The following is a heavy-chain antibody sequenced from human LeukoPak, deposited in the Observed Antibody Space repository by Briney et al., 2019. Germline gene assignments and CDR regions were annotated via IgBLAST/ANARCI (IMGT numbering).Heavy chain of an antibody. V-gene: IGHV3-30*18. Sequence: GGSLRLSCAASGFTFSSYGMHWVRQAPGKGLEWVAVISYDGSNKYYADSVKGRFTISRDNSKNTLYLQMNSLRAEDTAVYYCAKDLQLGFLAFAPSGWGQGTLVTVSS. J-gene: IGHJ4*02. CDR1: GFTFSSYG. CDR2: ISYDGSNK. CDR3: AKDLQLGFLAFAPSG. D-gene: IGHD3-3*01.